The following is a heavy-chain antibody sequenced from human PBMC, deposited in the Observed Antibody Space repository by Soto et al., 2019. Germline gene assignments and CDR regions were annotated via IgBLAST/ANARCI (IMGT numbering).Heavy chain of an antibody. Sequence: GASVKVSCKASGYTFTSYYMHWVRQAPGQGLEWMGIINPSGGSTSYAQKFQGRVTMTRDTSTSTVYMELSSLRSEDTAVYYCAREGYDFWSGYSYYYGMDVWGQGTTVTVSS. CDR1: GYTFTSYY. CDR3: AREGYDFWSGYSYYYGMDV. CDR2: INPSGGST. J-gene: IGHJ6*02. D-gene: IGHD3-3*01. V-gene: IGHV1-46*01.